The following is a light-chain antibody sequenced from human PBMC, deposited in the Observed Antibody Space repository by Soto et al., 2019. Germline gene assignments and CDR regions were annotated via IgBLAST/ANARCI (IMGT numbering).Light chain of an antibody. CDR2: DAS. CDR3: QQYNDWIT. V-gene: IGKV3D-15*01. CDR1: VSLGSK. J-gene: IGKJ5*01. Sequence: EIVMTQSPATLSVSPGERVTLSCRASVSLGSKLAWYRQKPGQAPTLLIYDASSRATGIPVRFSGSGSGTEFTLTISSLQSEDFAVYYCQQYNDWITFGQGTRLEIK.